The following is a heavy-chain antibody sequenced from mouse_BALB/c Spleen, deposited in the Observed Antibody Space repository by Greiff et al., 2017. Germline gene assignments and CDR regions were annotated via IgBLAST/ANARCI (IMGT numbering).Heavy chain of an antibody. D-gene: IGHD1-1*01. CDR2: ISNGGGST. CDR3: ARRYYYGSSYAMDY. V-gene: IGHV5-12-2*01. CDR1: GFTFSSYT. J-gene: IGHJ4*01. Sequence: EVQGVESGGGLVQPGGSLKLSCAASGFTFSSYTMSWVRQTPEKRLEWVAYISNGGGSTYYPDTVKGRFTISRDNAKNTLYLQMSSLKSEDTAMYYCARRYYYGSSYAMDYWVKEPQSPSPQ.